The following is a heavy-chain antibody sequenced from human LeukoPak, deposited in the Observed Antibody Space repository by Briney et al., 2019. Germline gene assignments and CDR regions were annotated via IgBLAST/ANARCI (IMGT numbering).Heavy chain of an antibody. D-gene: IGHD3-22*01. V-gene: IGHV3-21*01. CDR2: ITPTSSYI. J-gene: IGHJ4*02. CDR3: ARLRRNNDNSGYYYYYDY. Sequence: PGGSLRLSCAASGLTFSSYSFNWLRQARGKGLEWVSSITPTSSYIYYADSVKGRFTISRDNAKNSLYLQMNSLRGEDTAVYYCARLRRNNDNSGYYYYYDYWGQGTLVTVSS. CDR1: GLTFSSYS.